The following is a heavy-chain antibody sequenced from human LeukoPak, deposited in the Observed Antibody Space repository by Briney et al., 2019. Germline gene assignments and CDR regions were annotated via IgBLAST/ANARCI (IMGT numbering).Heavy chain of an antibody. J-gene: IGHJ4*02. D-gene: IGHD4-17*01. CDR2: IYYSGRT. CDR1: GGSLNSGGYY. V-gene: IGHV4-31*03. Sequence: SQTLSLTCTVSGGSLNSGGYYWTWIRQHPGTGLEWLGYIYYSGRTYYNPSLKSRITISLDTSKNQFSLNLTSVSAADTAFYFCARSSDYGDYEWGQGTLITVSS. CDR3: ARSSDYGDYE.